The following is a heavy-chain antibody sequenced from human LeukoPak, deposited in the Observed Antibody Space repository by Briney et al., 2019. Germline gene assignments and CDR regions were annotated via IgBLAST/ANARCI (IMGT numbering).Heavy chain of an antibody. CDR3: ARALSGWYYYFDY. CDR2: IIPILGIA. D-gene: IGHD6-19*01. Sequence: SVKVSCKASGGTFSSYAISWVRQAPGQGLEWMGRIIPILGIANYAQKFQGRVTITADKSTSTAYMELSSLRSEDTAVYYCARALSGWYYYFDYWGRGTLVTVS. CDR1: GGTFSSYA. J-gene: IGHJ4*02. V-gene: IGHV1-69*04.